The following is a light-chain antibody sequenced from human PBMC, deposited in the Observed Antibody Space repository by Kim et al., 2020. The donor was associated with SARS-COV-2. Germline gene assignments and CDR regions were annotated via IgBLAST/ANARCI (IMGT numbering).Light chain of an antibody. CDR2: EVS. CDR1: SSDVASYNL. V-gene: IGLV2-23*02. CDR3: CSYAGSSTAALV. J-gene: IGLJ2*01. Sequence: QSALTQPASVSGSPGQSITISCTGTSSDVASYNLVSWYQQHPGKAPKLMIYEVSKRPSGVSNRFSGSKSGNTASLTISGLQAEDEADYYCCSYAGSSTAALVFCGGTQLTVL.